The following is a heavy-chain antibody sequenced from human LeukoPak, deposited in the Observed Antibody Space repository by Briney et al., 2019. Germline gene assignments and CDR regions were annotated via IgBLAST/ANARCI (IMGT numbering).Heavy chain of an antibody. V-gene: IGHV1-2*02. D-gene: IGHD2-2*01. CDR1: GFTLIGHY. CDR3: ATPWTCTRTDCPFLH. J-gene: IGHJ4*02. Sequence: GASVKVSCKASGFTLIGHYLHWVRQAPGQGLQWMGWINRESGDTGYAQTFQGRVTMTRDTSISTWYLELSSLRSDDTAVYYCATPWTCTRTDCPFLHWGQGTLVTVSS. CDR2: INRESGDT.